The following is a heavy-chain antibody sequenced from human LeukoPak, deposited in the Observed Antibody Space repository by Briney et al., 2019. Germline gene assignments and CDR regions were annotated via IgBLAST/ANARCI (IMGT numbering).Heavy chain of an antibody. Sequence: GASVKVPCKASGGTFSSYAISWVRQAPGQGLEWMGVIIPIFGTANYAQKFQGRVTITADKSTSTAYMELSSLRSEDTAVYYCARVRAVRYVVQLWHDYWGQGTLVTVSS. V-gene: IGHV1-69*06. CDR2: IIPIFGTA. J-gene: IGHJ4*02. CDR3: ARVRAVRYVVQLWHDY. CDR1: GGTFSSYA. D-gene: IGHD5-18*01.